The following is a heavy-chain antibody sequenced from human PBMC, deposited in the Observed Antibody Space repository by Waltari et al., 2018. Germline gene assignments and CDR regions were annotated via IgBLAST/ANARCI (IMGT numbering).Heavy chain of an antibody. V-gene: IGHV1-69*12. Sequence: QVQLVQSGAEVKKPGSSVKVSCKASGGTFSSYAIRWVRQAPGQGLEWMGGIIPIFGTANYAQKFQGRVTITADESTSTAYMELSSLRSEDTAVYYCARDSSSSGFLIGLYYFDYWGQGTLVTVSS. CDR3: ARDSSSSGFLIGLYYFDY. CDR2: IIPIFGTA. D-gene: IGHD6-6*01. J-gene: IGHJ4*02. CDR1: GGTFSSYA.